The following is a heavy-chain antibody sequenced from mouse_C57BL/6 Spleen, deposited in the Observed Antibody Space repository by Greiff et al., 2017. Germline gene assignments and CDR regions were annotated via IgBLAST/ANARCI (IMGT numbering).Heavy chain of an antibody. CDR3: ARPDYYGSSYEFAY. CDR2: IWSGGST. D-gene: IGHD1-1*01. Sequence: VQLQQSGPGLVQPSQSLSITCTVSGFSLTSYGVHWVRQSPGKGLEWLGVIWSGGSTDYNAAFISRLSISKDNSKSQVFFKMNSLQADDTAIYYCARPDYYGSSYEFAYWGQGTLVTVSA. J-gene: IGHJ3*01. V-gene: IGHV2-2*01. CDR1: GFSLTSYG.